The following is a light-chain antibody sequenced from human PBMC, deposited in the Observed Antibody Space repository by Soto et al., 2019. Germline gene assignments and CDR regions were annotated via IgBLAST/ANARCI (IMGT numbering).Light chain of an antibody. V-gene: IGLV2-8*01. CDR2: EVS. Sequence: QSALTQPPSASGSPGQSVTISCTGSSSDIGGYNYVSWYQQHPGTAPQLIIYEVSKRPSGVSDRFSGSKSGSTASLTVSGLQADDEAHYFCSSYAGSDKFVIFGGGTKVTVL. J-gene: IGLJ2*01. CDR1: SSDIGGYNY. CDR3: SSYAGSDKFVI.